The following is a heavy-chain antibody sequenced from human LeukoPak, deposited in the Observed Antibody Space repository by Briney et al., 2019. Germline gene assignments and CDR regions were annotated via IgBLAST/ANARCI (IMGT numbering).Heavy chain of an antibody. V-gene: IGHV1-2*02. CDR3: ARDLWNITSYYDRSGYDY. D-gene: IGHD3-22*01. CDR1: GYPFTGYY. Sequence: ASVKVSCKASGYPFTGYYMHWVRQAPGQGLEWMGWINPKSGGTQYAQKFLGRVTMTSDTSINTAYMELSRLSSDDTAVFYCARDLWNITSYYDRSGYDYWGQGTLVIVSS. J-gene: IGHJ4*02. CDR2: INPKSGGT.